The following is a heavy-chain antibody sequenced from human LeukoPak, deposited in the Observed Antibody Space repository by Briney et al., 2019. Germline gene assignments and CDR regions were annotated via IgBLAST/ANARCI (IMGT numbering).Heavy chain of an antibody. CDR2: IIPLFGTE. V-gene: IGHV1-69*05. Sequence: ASVKVSCKASGGAFSSYAFSWVRHAPGQGLEWMRGIIPLFGTENYAQKFQGRVTITTVESTSTAYMELSSLRSEDTAVYYCARDHITPYYYDSSGSYFDCWGQGTLVTVSS. CDR3: ARDHITPYYYDSSGSYFDC. J-gene: IGHJ4*02. D-gene: IGHD3-22*01. CDR1: GGAFSSYA.